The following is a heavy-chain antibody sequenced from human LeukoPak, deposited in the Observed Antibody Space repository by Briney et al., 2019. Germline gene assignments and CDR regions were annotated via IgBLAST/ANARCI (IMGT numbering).Heavy chain of an antibody. D-gene: IGHD2-8*01. V-gene: IGHV3-11*01. Sequence: EPGGSLRLSCAASGFTFSDYYMSWLRQAPGKGLEWVSYISSSGSTIYYADSVKGRFPISRDNAKNSLYLQMNSLRAEDTAVYYCARDVTGYCTNGVCYGPGMDVWGQGTTVTVSS. CDR2: ISSSGSTI. CDR3: ARDVTGYCTNGVCYGPGMDV. J-gene: IGHJ6*02. CDR1: GFTFSDYY.